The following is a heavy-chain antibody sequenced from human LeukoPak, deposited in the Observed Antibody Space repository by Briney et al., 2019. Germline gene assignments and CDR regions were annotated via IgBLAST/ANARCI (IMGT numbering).Heavy chain of an antibody. V-gene: IGHV3-48*03. CDR1: GFTLSSYE. Sequence: GGSLRLSCAASGFTLSSYEMNWVRLAPGKGLEWISYISRTGNSIYYADSVKGRFTISRDSAKNSLYLQMNRLRAEDKAVYYCARGPYSSNWYVDYWGQGTLVTVAS. CDR2: ISRTGNSI. CDR3: ARGPYSSNWYVDY. J-gene: IGHJ4*02. D-gene: IGHD6-13*01.